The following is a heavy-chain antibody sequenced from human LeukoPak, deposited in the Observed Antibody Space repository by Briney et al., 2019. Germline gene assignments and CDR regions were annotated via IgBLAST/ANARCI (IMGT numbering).Heavy chain of an antibody. D-gene: IGHD3-10*01. Sequence: SETLPLTCTVSGGSISSSSYYWGWIRQPPGKGLEWIGTIYYSGSTYCTPSLKSRVTISLDTSKNQFSLKLTSVTAADTAVYYCARDSGEFAFDYWGQGTLVTVSS. J-gene: IGHJ4*02. V-gene: IGHV4-39*07. CDR1: GGSISSSSYY. CDR3: ARDSGEFAFDY. CDR2: IYYSGST.